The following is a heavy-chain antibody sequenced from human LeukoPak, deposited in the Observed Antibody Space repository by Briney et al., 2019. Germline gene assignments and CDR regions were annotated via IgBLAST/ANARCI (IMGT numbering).Heavy chain of an antibody. J-gene: IGHJ4*02. V-gene: IGHV4-34*01. CDR2: INHSGST. CDR3: ARGVDSSGWYSQAYYFDY. CDR1: GGSFSGYY. D-gene: IGHD6-19*01. Sequence: SETLSLTCAVYGGSFSGYYWSWIRQPPGKGLEWIGEINHSGSTNYNPSPKSRVTISVDTSKNQFSLKLSSVTAADTAVYYCARGVDSSGWYSQAYYFDYWGQGTLVTVSS.